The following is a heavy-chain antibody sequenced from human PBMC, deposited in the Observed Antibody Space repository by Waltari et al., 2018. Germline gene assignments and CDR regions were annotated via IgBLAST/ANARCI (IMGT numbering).Heavy chain of an antibody. V-gene: IGHV4-38-2*01. D-gene: IGHD1-26*01. J-gene: IGHJ4*02. Sequence: QVQLQESGPGLVKPSETLSLTCAVSGYSISSGYFWGWIRQPPGKGLEWIGSFYHRGDTYFTPSLNSRVTISVDTSKNQFSLRLTSVTAADTAVYYCAATLGASPRAANFGYWGQGTLVTVSS. CDR3: AATLGASPRAANFGY. CDR1: GYSISSGYF. CDR2: FYHRGDT.